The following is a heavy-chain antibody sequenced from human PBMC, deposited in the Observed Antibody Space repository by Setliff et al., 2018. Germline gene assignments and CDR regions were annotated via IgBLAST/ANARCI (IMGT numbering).Heavy chain of an antibody. CDR1: GGSISSYY. Sequence: SETLSLTCTVSGGSISSYYWSWIRQPPGKGLEWIGYIYYSGSTNYNPSLKSRVTISVDTSKNQFSLKLSSVTAADTAVYYRARLYIVVVVAATPAWFDPWGQGTLVTVSS. CDR3: ARLYIVVVVAATPAWFDP. CDR2: IYYSGST. J-gene: IGHJ5*02. V-gene: IGHV4-59*08. D-gene: IGHD2-15*01.